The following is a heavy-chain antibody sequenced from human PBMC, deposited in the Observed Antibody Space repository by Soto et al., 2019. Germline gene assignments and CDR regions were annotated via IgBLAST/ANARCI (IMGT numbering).Heavy chain of an antibody. CDR2: INAGGGDT. CDR1: GYTFTTYA. J-gene: IGHJ4*02. V-gene: IGHV1-3*01. CDR3: ARGHVVRGVTTSVPHDF. D-gene: IGHD3-10*01. Sequence: QVQLVQSGAEVKKPGASVKVSCKTSGYTFTTYAMHWVRQAPGQRLEWMGWINAGGGDTKYSQRFQGRVTISRDTSASTVYMELSSLTPEDTAVYCCARGHVVRGVTTSVPHDFWGQGTLVTVSS.